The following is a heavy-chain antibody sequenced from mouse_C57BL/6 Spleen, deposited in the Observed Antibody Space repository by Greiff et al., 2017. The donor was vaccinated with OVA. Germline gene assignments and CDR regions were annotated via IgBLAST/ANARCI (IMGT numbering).Heavy chain of an antibody. J-gene: IGHJ3*01. Sequence: QVQLKQSGPELVKPGASVKLSCKASGYTFTSYDINWVKQRPGQGLEWIGWIYPRDGSTKYNEKFKGKATLTVDTSSSTAYMELHSLTSEDSAVYFCAREEGYYYVSSPWFAYWGQGTLVTVSA. V-gene: IGHV1-85*01. CDR2: IYPRDGST. CDR3: AREEGYYYVSSPWFAY. D-gene: IGHD1-1*01. CDR1: GYTFTSYD.